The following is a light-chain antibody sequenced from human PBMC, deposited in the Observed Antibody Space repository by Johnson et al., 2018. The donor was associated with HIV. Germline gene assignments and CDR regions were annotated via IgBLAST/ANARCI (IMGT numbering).Light chain of an antibody. CDR1: SSNIGNNY. J-gene: IGLJ1*01. CDR3: GTWDSSLSAYV. CDR2: DNN. Sequence: HSVLTQPPSVSAAPGQKVTISCSGSSSNIGNNYVSWYQQLPGTAPKLLIYDNNKRPSGIPDRFSGSKSGTSATLGITGLQTGDEAHYYCGTWDSSLSAYVFGTGPKVTVL. V-gene: IGLV1-51*01.